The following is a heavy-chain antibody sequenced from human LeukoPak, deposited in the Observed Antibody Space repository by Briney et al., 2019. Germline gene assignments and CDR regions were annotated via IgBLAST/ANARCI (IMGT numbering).Heavy chain of an antibody. Sequence: RPGGYLRLSCTASGFAFDEHGMSWVRQGPGKGLEWGSGINWSGGSTGYADPLRGRFTISRDNAKNSLYLQMDSLRAEDTALYYCARAPITSPFYFDYWGQGTLVTVSS. D-gene: IGHD2-2*01. CDR1: GFAFDEHG. V-gene: IGHV3-20*04. CDR3: ARAPITSPFYFDY. CDR2: INWSGGST. J-gene: IGHJ4*02.